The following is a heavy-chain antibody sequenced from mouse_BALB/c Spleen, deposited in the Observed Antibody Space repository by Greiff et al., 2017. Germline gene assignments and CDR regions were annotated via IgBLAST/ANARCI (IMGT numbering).Heavy chain of an antibody. D-gene: IGHD2-14*01. CDR2: ISSGGSYT. Sequence: EVMLVESGGDLVKPGGSLKLSCAASGFTFSSYGMSWVRQTPDKRLEWVATISSGGSYTYYPDSVKGRFTISRDNTKNTLYLQMSSLKSEDTAMYYCARQGYDRYFDVWGARTTVTVSS. J-gene: IGHJ1*01. CDR3: ARQGYDRYFDV. CDR1: GFTFSSYG. V-gene: IGHV5-6*01.